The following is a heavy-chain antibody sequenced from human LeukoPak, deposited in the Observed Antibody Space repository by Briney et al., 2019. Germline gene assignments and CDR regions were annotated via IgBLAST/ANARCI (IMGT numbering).Heavy chain of an antibody. J-gene: IGHJ4*02. CDR1: GFTFSSYA. Sequence: GGSLRLSCAASGFTFSSYAMSWVRQAPGKGLEWVSAISGSGGSTYYADSVKGRFTISRDNSKNTLYLQMNSLRAEDTAVYCCAKRGGDYDFMYFDYWGQGTLVTVSS. CDR2: ISGSGGST. CDR3: AKRGGDYDFMYFDY. D-gene: IGHD4-17*01. V-gene: IGHV3-23*01.